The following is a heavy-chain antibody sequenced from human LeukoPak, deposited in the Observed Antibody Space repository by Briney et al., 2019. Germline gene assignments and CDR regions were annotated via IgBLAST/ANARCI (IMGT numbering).Heavy chain of an antibody. D-gene: IGHD6-25*01. CDR3: ARDSSGVGMDV. CDR1: GGSISSGSYY. CDR2: IYYSGST. Sequence: SETLSLTCTVSGGSISSGSYYWSWIRQPAGKGLEWIGYIYYSGSTNYNPSLKSRVTISVDTSKNQFSLKLSSVTAADTAVYYCARDSSGVGMDVWGQGTTVTVSS. J-gene: IGHJ6*02. V-gene: IGHV4-61*10.